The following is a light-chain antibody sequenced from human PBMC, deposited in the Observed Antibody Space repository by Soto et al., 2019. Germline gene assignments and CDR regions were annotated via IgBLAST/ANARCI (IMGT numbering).Light chain of an antibody. Sequence: EIVLTQSPATLSLSPGERATLSCRASQSVSSYLAWYQQTPGQAPRLLIYDASNSATGIPATFSGSGSGADFTITIISLEPADFRVYYWQQRSNWPITFGQRTRLDIK. V-gene: IGKV3-11*01. J-gene: IGKJ5*01. CDR2: DAS. CDR3: QQRSNWPIT. CDR1: QSVSSY.